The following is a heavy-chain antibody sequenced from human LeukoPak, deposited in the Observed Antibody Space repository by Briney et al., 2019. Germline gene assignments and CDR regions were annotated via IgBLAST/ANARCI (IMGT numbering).Heavy chain of an antibody. Sequence: ASVKVSCKASGYTFTGYYMHWVRQAPGQGLEWMGWINPNSGGTNYAQKFQGRVTMTRDTSISTAYMELSRLRSDDTAVYYCARDQDSSGWHTVDYWGQGTLVTVSS. CDR2: INPNSGGT. CDR3: ARDQDSSGWHTVDY. CDR1: GYTFTGYY. J-gene: IGHJ4*02. D-gene: IGHD6-25*01. V-gene: IGHV1-2*02.